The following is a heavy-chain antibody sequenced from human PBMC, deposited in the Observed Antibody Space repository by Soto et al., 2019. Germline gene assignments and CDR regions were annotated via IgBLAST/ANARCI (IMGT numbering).Heavy chain of an antibody. CDR3: ARIEPGGYFDY. CDR1: GDSVSSNSAA. V-gene: IGHV6-1*01. Sequence: SQTLSLTCAISGDSVSSNSAAWNCIRQSPSRGLEWLVRTYYRSKWYNHYAVSEKRRLNVNPDTSKNQLSLQLNSVTPEDTAVYYCARIEPGGYFDYWGQGTLVTVSS. CDR2: TYYRSKWYN. J-gene: IGHJ4*02.